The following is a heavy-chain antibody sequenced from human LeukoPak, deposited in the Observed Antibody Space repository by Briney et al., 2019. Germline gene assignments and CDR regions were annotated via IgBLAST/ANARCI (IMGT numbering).Heavy chain of an antibody. D-gene: IGHD1-7*01. V-gene: IGHV4-4*07. Sequence: SETLSLTCTVSGGSISSYYWSWIRQPAGKGLEWIGRIYTSGSTNYNPSLKSRVTMSVDTSKNQFSLKLSSVTTADTAVYYCAREVELRPIMHNWFDPWGQGTLVTVSS. CDR2: IYTSGST. CDR3: AREVELRPIMHNWFDP. CDR1: GGSISSYY. J-gene: IGHJ5*02.